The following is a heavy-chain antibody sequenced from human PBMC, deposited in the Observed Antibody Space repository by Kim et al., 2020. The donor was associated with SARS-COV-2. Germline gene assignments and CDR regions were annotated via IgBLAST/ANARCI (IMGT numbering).Heavy chain of an antibody. Sequence: AQKLQGRVTMTTDTSTSTAYMELRSLRSDDTAVYYCARDPWSGSPNWFDPWGQGTLVTVSS. CDR3: ARDPWSGSPNWFDP. J-gene: IGHJ5*02. V-gene: IGHV1-18*01. D-gene: IGHD1-26*01.